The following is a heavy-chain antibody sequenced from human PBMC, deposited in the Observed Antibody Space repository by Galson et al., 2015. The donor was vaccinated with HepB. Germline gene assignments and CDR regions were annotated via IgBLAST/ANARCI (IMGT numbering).Heavy chain of an antibody. J-gene: IGHJ3*02. D-gene: IGHD2-15*01. V-gene: IGHV3-48*04. CDR3: ATSLIGSGAFWTFEI. CDR1: GFTCSRRT. CDR2: SSTNGVTI. Sequence: LRLSCVACGFTCSRRTKCWVRQTPAKGLQWVSDSSTNGVTIHYDHSVKGRFTIARDNAKDAMFLQMNSLRAEDTAVYYCATSLIGSGAFWTFEIWGQGTLVTVSS.